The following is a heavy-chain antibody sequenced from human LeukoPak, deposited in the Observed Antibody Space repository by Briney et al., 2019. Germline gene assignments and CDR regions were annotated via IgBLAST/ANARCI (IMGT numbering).Heavy chain of an antibody. Sequence: ASVKVSCKASGYTFTSCYMHWVRQAPGQGLEWMGIINPSGGSTSYAQKFQGRVTMTRNTSISTAYMELSSLRSEDTAVYYCARARGYCSSTSCYPFGYWGQGTLVTVSS. CDR1: GYTFTSCY. J-gene: IGHJ4*02. CDR3: ARARGYCSSTSCYPFGY. D-gene: IGHD2-2*01. V-gene: IGHV1-46*01. CDR2: INPSGGST.